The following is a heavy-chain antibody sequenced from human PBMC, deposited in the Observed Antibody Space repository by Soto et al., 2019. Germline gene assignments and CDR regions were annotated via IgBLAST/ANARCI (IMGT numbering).Heavy chain of an antibody. Sequence: ASVKVSCKASRVAFSKFIVTWVRQAPGLGLEWVGGIIPIFGTANYAQKFQGRVTITADESTSTSYMEVNNLRSEDTAVYYCAKVRYSSPMGYYYGKDVWSQGTTVTVSS. CDR3: AKVRYSSPMGYYYGKDV. V-gene: IGHV1-69*13. CDR2: IIPIFGTA. CDR1: RVAFSKFI. J-gene: IGHJ6*02. D-gene: IGHD6-19*01.